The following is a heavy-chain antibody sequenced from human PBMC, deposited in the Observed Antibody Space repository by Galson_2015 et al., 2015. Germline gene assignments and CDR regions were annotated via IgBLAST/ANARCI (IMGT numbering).Heavy chain of an antibody. CDR1: GGSFSGYY. J-gene: IGHJ5*02. Sequence: SETLSLTCAVYGGSFSGYYWSWIRQPPGKGLEWIGEINHSGSTNYNPSLKSRVTISVDTSKDQFSLKLSSVTAADTAVYYCARGGSRYCSSTGCYSRSWFDPWGQGTLVTVSS. CDR3: ARGGSRYCSSTGCYSRSWFDP. CDR2: INHSGST. D-gene: IGHD2-2*02. V-gene: IGHV4-34*01.